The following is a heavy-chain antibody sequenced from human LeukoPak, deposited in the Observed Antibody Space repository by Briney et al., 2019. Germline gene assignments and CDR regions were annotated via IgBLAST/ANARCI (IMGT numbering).Heavy chain of an antibody. V-gene: IGHV3-21*01. J-gene: IGHJ6*03. D-gene: IGHD4-11*01. CDR3: ARDQGTVISYYYYYYMDV. Sequence: GGSLRLSCAASGFTFSNYSMNWVRQAPGKGLEWVSSISSSSSYIYYADSVKGRFTISRDNSKNSLYLQMNSLRAKDTAVYYCARDQGTVISYYYYYYMDVWGKGTTVTVSS. CDR1: GFTFSNYS. CDR2: ISSSSSYI.